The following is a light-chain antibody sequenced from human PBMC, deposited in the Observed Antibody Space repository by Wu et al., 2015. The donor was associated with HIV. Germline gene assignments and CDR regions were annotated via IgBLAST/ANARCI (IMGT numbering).Light chain of an antibody. CDR2: AAS. J-gene: IGKJ1*01. V-gene: IGKV1-39*01. Sequence: DIQMTQSPSSLSASVGDRITITCRASQSISGYVNWYQHKPGKAPELLIFAASTLQSGVPSRFSGSGSGTDFTLTISGLQPEDFAVYYCQQSSTTPPWTFGQGTKVEF. CDR3: QQSSTTPPWT. CDR1: QSISGY.